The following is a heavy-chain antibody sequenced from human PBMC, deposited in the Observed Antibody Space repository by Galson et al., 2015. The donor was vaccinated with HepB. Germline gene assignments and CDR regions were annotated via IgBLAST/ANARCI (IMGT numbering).Heavy chain of an antibody. Sequence: SLRLSCAASGFTFSSYAMHWVRQAPGKGLEWVAVISYDGSNKYYADSVKGRFTISRDNSKNTLYLQMNSLRAEDTAVYYCARGACSTSCYMRTWLDNWFDPWGQGTLVTVSS. CDR2: ISYDGSNK. CDR3: ARGACSTSCYMRTWLDNWFDP. CDR1: GFTFSSYA. D-gene: IGHD2-2*02. J-gene: IGHJ5*02. V-gene: IGHV3-30*04.